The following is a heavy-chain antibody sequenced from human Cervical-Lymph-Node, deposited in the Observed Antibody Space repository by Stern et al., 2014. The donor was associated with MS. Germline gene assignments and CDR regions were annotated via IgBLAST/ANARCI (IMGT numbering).Heavy chain of an antibody. J-gene: IGHJ5*02. D-gene: IGHD3-3*01. Sequence: QVQLVQSGAEVKKPGASVKVSCKASGYTFTSYGISWVRQAPGQGLEWMGWISAYNGNTNYAQKLQGRVTMTTDTSTSTAYMELRSLRSDDTAVYYCARDQRTFGVVIMARWFDPWGQGTLVTVSS. CDR1: GYTFTSYG. CDR3: ARDQRTFGVVIMARWFDP. V-gene: IGHV1-18*01. CDR2: ISAYNGNT.